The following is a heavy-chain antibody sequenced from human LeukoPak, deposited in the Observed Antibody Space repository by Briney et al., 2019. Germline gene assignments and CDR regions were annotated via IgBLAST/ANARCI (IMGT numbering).Heavy chain of an antibody. Sequence: PGGSLRLSCAAAGFTLSGYWMHWVRQVPGKGLVWVSRINTDGSSTSYADSVKGRFTISRDNAKNTLYLQMNSLRAEDTAVYYCARGLGLRFHYYYGMDVWGQGTTVTVSS. J-gene: IGHJ6*02. CDR3: ARGLGLRFHYYYGMDV. V-gene: IGHV3-74*01. CDR2: INTDGSST. CDR1: GFTLSGYW. D-gene: IGHD4-17*01.